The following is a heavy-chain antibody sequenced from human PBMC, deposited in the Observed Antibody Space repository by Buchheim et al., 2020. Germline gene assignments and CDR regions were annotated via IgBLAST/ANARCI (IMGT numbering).Heavy chain of an antibody. CDR2: ISWNSGSI. Sequence: EVQLVESGGGLVQPGRSLRLSCAASGFTFDDYAMHWVRQAPGKGLEWVSGISWNSGSIGYADSVKGRFTISRDNAKNSLYLQMNSLRAEDKALYYCATSPGGRGYSYGDFDYWGQGTL. CDR3: ATSPGGRGYSYGDFDY. CDR1: GFTFDDYA. V-gene: IGHV3-9*01. D-gene: IGHD5-18*01. J-gene: IGHJ4*02.